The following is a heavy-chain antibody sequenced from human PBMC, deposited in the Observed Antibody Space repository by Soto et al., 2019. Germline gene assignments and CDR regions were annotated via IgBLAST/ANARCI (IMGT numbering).Heavy chain of an antibody. CDR1: GFSFSSYW. CDR2: IKQDGSEK. CDR3: ARGGLYGDLEAFDI. J-gene: IGHJ3*02. V-gene: IGHV3-7*01. D-gene: IGHD4-17*01. Sequence: EVQLVESGGGLVQPGGSLRLSCAASGFSFSSYWMSWVCQAPGKGLEWVANIKQDGSEKYYVDSVKGRFTISRDNAKNSLYLQMNSLRAEDTAVYYCARGGLYGDLEAFDIWGQGTMVTVSS.